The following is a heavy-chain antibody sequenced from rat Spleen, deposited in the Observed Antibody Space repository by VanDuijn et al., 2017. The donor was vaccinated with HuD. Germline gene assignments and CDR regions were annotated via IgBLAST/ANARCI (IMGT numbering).Heavy chain of an antibody. Sequence: EVQLVESGGGLVQPGRSLKLSCAASGFTFSYYDMAWVRQAPTKGLEWVASISPSGGSTYYRDSVKGRFTVSRDNAKNTLYLQMDSLRSEDTATYYCARSVFDYWGQGVMVTVSS. J-gene: IGHJ2*01. CDR2: ISPSGGST. V-gene: IGHV5S13*01. CDR1: GFTFSYYD. CDR3: ARSVFDY.